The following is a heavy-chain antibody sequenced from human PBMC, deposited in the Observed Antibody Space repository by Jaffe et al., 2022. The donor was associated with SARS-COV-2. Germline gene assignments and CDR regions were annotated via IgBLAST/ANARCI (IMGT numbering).Heavy chain of an antibody. D-gene: IGHD2-15*01. V-gene: IGHV3-9*01. CDR3: ARSGCYSDCAFDI. Sequence: EVQLVESGGGLVQPGRSLRLSCAASGFAFDDYAMHWVRQGPGKGLEWVSGISWRSDNIGYADSVKGRFTISRDNAKNSLYLQMNSLRAEDTAFYYCARSGCYSDCAFDIWGQGTMVTVSS. CDR1: GFAFDDYA. CDR2: ISWRSDNI. J-gene: IGHJ3*02.